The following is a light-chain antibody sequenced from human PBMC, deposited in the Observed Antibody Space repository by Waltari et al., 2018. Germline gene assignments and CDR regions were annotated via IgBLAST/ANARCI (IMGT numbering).Light chain of an antibody. CDR2: KVS. J-gene: IGKJ2*01. Sequence: DVVMTQSPLSLPVTLGQPASISCRSSRSLVYSDGNTYLNWFHQRPGQSTRRLIFKVSNRDSGVPDRVSGSGSGTDFPLKISRVEAEDVGVYYCMQGTHWPYTFGQGTKLEIK. CDR3: MQGTHWPYT. CDR1: RSLVYSDGNTY. V-gene: IGKV2-30*01.